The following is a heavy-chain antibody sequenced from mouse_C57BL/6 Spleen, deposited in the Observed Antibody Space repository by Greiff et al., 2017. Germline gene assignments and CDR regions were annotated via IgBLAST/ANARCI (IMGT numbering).Heavy chain of an antibody. CDR3: ARKLGYAMDY. CDR1: GYTITGYW. CDR2: ILPGGGSP. D-gene: IGHD4-1*01. J-gene: IGHJ4*01. V-gene: IGHV1-9*01. Sequence: QVQLQQSGAELMKPGASVKLSCKATGYTITGYWIEWVKQRPGHGLEWIGEILPGGGSPNYNEKFKGKDTFTADPSSNTAYMQLSSLRTEDAAIYYCARKLGYAMDYWGQGTSVTVSS.